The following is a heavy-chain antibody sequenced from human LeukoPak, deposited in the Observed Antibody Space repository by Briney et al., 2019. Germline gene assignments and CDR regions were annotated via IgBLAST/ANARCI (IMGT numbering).Heavy chain of an antibody. CDR2: INHSGST. J-gene: IGHJ4*02. Sequence: PSETLSLTCTVYGGSFSGYYWTWIRQPPGKGLEWIGEINHSGSTNYNPSLKSRVTTSVDTSRNQFSLKLNSVTAADTAVYYCARRPSGYSSGWTRLDYWGQGTLVTVSS. CDR1: GGSFSGYY. V-gene: IGHV4-34*01. CDR3: ARRPSGYSSGWTRLDY. D-gene: IGHD6-19*01.